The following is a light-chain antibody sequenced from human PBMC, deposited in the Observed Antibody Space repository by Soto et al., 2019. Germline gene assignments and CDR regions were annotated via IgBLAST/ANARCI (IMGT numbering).Light chain of an antibody. Sequence: EVVLTQSPATLSVSPGERATLSCRTSQSVGNNLAWYQQKPGQAPRLLMYGAFIRAPGLPVRFRGTGSGTEFTLTISSLQSEDFAVYYCQQYNNWPPRTFGQGTKVEIK. CDR1: QSVGNN. CDR3: QQYNNWPPRT. J-gene: IGKJ1*01. V-gene: IGKV3-15*01. CDR2: GAF.